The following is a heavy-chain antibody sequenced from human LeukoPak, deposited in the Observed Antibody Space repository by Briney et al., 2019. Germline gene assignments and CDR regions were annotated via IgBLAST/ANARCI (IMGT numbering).Heavy chain of an antibody. J-gene: IGHJ4*02. D-gene: IGHD6-13*01. CDR2: IYPGDSDT. CDR3: ARLGSIAAAGTGFDY. CDR1: GSSFTSYW. V-gene: IGHV5-51*01. Sequence: GASLQISCKGSGSSFTSYWIGWVRQLPGKGLEWMGIIYPGDSDTRYSPSFQGQVTISADKSISTAYLQWSSLKASDTAMYYCARLGSIAAAGTGFDYWGQGTLVTVSS.